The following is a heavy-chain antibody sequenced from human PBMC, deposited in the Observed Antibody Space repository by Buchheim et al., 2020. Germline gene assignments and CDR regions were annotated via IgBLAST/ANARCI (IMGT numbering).Heavy chain of an antibody. V-gene: IGHV4-4*01. Sequence: QMQLQESGPGLVKPSGTLSLTCDVSAGSISGSNWWSWVRHSPGKGLEWIGEIYHCGSTNYNPSLKYRLTISVDKSKSQFSFKLGAVTAADTAIYCCARVNTDSSFDYWGQGTL. D-gene: IGHD2-2*01. CDR2: IYHCGST. CDR1: AGSISGSNW. J-gene: IGHJ4*02. CDR3: ARVNTDSSFDY.